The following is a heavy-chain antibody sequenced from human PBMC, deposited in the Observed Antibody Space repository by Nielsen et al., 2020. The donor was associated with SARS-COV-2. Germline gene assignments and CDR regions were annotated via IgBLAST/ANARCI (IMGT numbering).Heavy chain of an antibody. J-gene: IGHJ6*02. CDR1: GFTFSSYA. Sequence: GESLKISCAASGFTFSSYAMSWVRQAPGKGLEWVAVISYDGSTKDSVKGRYTISRDNSKNTLYLQMTNLRAEDTAIYYCAKDRIEGDSLTGYGTGGMDVWGQGTTVTVSS. D-gene: IGHD3-9*01. CDR3: AKDRIEGDSLTGYGTGGMDV. V-gene: IGHV3-30*18. CDR2: ISYDGSTK.